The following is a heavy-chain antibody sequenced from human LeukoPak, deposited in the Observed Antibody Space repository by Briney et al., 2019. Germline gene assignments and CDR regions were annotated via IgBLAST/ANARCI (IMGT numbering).Heavy chain of an antibody. CDR3: ASSHCSGVSCYSSEGDSHDY. V-gene: IGHV1-46*01. J-gene: IGHJ4*02. D-gene: IGHD2-15*01. CDR2: INPSGGST. Sequence: ASVKVSYKASGYTFTSCYMHWVRQAPGQGLEWMGIINPSGGSTSYAQKFQGRVTMTRDTSTSTVYMELSSLRSEDTAVYYCASSHCSGVSCYSSEGDSHDYWGQGTLVTVSS. CDR1: GYTFTSCY.